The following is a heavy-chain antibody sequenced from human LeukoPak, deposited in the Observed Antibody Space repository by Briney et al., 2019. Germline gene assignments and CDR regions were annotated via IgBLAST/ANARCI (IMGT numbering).Heavy chain of an antibody. D-gene: IGHD3-22*01. Sequence: GGSLRLSCAASGFTFDDYAMHWVRQAPGKGLEWVSGISWNSGSIGYADSVKGRFTISRDNAKNSLYLQMNSLRAEDTAVYYCARDKYYYDSSGYLPWGQGTLVTVSA. V-gene: IGHV3-9*01. CDR2: ISWNSGSI. CDR3: ARDKYYYDSSGYLP. CDR1: GFTFDDYA. J-gene: IGHJ5*02.